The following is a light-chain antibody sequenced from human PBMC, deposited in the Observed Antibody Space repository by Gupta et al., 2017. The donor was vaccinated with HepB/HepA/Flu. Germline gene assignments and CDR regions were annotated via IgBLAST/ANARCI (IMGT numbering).Light chain of an antibody. CDR3: QHYNHWPRT. Sequence: ETVMAQSPATLSVSPGERATLSCRASRNVNSNLAWYQHKPGQTPRLLIYAASSRATDTPARFSASGSGTDFTLTISRLHSEDSGVYYCQHYNHWPRTFGQGTKVEV. CDR1: RNVNSN. J-gene: IGKJ1*01. V-gene: IGKV3-15*01. CDR2: AAS.